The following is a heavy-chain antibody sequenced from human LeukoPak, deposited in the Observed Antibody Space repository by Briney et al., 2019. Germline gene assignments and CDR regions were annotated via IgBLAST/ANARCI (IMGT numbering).Heavy chain of an antibody. D-gene: IGHD2-15*01. CDR1: GFTFSDYH. J-gene: IGHJ5*02. V-gene: IGHV3-11*06. Sequence: GGSLRLSCAASGFTFSDYHMSWIRQAPGKGLEWVSYIRSSSRYTKYADSVKGRFTISRDNAKNSLYLQMNSLRAEDTAVYHCARGRYCSGGSCYGWFDPWGQGTLVTVSS. CDR2: IRSSSRYT. CDR3: ARGRYCSGGSCYGWFDP.